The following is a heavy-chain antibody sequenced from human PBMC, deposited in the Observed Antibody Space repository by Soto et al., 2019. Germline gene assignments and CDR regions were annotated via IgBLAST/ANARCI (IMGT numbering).Heavy chain of an antibody. CDR1: GFTFSSSG. J-gene: IGHJ4*02. CDR2: IWYDGSKK. Sequence: GGSLRLSCAASGFTFSSSGMHWVRQAPGKGLEWVAIIWYDGSKKYYADSVKGRFTISRDNSKNTVYLQMNSLRAEDTAVYYCARGIAARTPPDNWGQGTLVTVSS. D-gene: IGHD6-6*01. CDR3: ARGIAARTPPDN. V-gene: IGHV3-33*01.